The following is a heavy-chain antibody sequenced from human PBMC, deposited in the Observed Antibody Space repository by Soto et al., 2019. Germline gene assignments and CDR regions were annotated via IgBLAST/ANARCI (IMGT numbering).Heavy chain of an antibody. D-gene: IGHD4-17*01. V-gene: IGHV4-61*01. CDR3: ARGYGDYAYIDY. CDR2: IYYSGST. Sequence: QVQLQESGPGLVKPSETLSLTCTVSGGSVSSGSYYWSWIRQPPGKGLEWIGYIYYSGSTNYNPSLKSRVTISADTSKNQFSLKLSSVTAADTAVYYCARGYGDYAYIDYWGQGTLVTVSS. CDR1: GGSVSSGSYY. J-gene: IGHJ4*02.